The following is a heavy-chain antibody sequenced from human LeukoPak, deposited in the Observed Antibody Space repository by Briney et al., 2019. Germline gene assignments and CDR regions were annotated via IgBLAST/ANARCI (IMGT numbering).Heavy chain of an antibody. V-gene: IGHV4-4*02. CDR3: AREGAVAGHYYYGMDV. CDR2: IYHSGST. CDR1: GGSISSRNW. J-gene: IGHJ6*04. Sequence: PSWTLSLTCAVSGGSISSRNWWGWVRQPPGKGLEWIGEIYHSGSTNYNPSLKSRVTLPVDNSKNQFSLKLSSVTAADTAVYYCAREGAVAGHYYYGMDVWGKGTTVTVPS. D-gene: IGHD6-19*01.